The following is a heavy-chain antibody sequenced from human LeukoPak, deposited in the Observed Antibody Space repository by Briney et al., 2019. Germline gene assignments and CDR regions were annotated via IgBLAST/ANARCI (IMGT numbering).Heavy chain of an antibody. CDR1: GFTFDDYG. D-gene: IGHD2-21*01. CDR2: INWNGGST. Sequence: PGGSLGLSCAASGFTFDDYGMSWVRQAPGKGLEWVSGINWNGGSTGYADSVKGRFTISRDNAKNSLYLQMNSLRAEDTALYYCARALELWSLYYFDYWGQGTLVTASS. J-gene: IGHJ4*02. CDR3: ARALELWSLYYFDY. V-gene: IGHV3-20*04.